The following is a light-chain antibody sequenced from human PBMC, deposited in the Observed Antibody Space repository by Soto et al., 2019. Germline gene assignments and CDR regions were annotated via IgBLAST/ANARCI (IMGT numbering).Light chain of an antibody. CDR3: QQYNNWPWT. Sequence: EIVMTQSPATLSVSPGERATLSCRASQSVSSNLAWSQQKPGQAPRLLIYGASTRATGIPARFSGSGSGTEFTLTSSSLKSEDFAVYYCQQYNNWPWTFGQGTKVEIK. J-gene: IGKJ1*01. CDR1: QSVSSN. V-gene: IGKV3-15*01. CDR2: GAS.